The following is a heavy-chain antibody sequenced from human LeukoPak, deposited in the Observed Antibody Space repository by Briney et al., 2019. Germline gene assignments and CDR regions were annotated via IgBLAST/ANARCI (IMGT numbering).Heavy chain of an antibody. D-gene: IGHD6-19*01. CDR2: IYTSGST. Sequence: PSQTLSLTCTVSGGSISSGSYYWSWIRQPAGKGLEWIGRIYTSGSTNYNPSLKSRVTISADTSKNQFSLKLSSVTAADTAVYYCARDSSGWYSAVYYFDYWGQGTLVTVSS. V-gene: IGHV4-61*02. CDR1: GGSISSGSYY. J-gene: IGHJ4*02. CDR3: ARDSSGWYSAVYYFDY.